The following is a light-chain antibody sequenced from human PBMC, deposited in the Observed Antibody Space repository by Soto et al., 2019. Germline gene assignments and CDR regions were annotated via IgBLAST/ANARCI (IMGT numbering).Light chain of an antibody. CDR1: QSVSSN. CDR3: QQYGGVPYT. J-gene: IGKJ2*01. V-gene: IGKV3D-15*01. CDR2: DVS. Sequence: EIVMTQSPATLSVSPGERATLSCRASQSVSSNLAWYQQKPGQAPRLLIYDVSNRATGIPARFSGSGSGTDFTLTISRLEPEDFAIYYCQQYGGVPYTFGQGTKVDIK.